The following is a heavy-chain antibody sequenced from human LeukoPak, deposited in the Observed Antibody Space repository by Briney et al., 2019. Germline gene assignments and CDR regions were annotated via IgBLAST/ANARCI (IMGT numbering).Heavy chain of an antibody. Sequence: SETLSLTCAVYGGSFSGYYWSWIRQPPGKGLEWIGEINHSGSTNYNPSLKSRVTISVDTSKNQFSLKLSSVTAADTAVYYCARAGTPNRYCSGGSCYYWFDPWGQGTLVTVSS. J-gene: IGHJ5*02. CDR1: GGSFSGYY. CDR2: INHSGST. CDR3: ARAGTPNRYCSGGSCYYWFDP. D-gene: IGHD2-15*01. V-gene: IGHV4-34*01.